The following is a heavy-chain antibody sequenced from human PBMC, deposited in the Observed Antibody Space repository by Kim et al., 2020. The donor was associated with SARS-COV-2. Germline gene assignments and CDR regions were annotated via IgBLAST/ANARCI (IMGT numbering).Heavy chain of an antibody. CDR1: GFTFGDYT. D-gene: IGHD3-10*01. CDR3: AKDVYGSGNWYYYYGMGV. J-gene: IGHJ6*01. V-gene: IGHV3-43*01. Sequence: GGSLRLSCAASGFTFGDYTMHWVRQAPGKGLEWVCLISWDGGSTYYADSVKGRFTISRDKSKKSLYLQMQSLRTEDTALSYCAKDVYGSGNWYYYYGMGV. CDR2: ISWDGGST.